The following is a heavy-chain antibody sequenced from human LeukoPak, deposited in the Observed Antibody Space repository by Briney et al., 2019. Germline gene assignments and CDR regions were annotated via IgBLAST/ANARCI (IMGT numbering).Heavy chain of an antibody. Sequence: SQTLSLTCAVSGGSISSGGYSWSWIRQPPGKGLKWIGYIYHSGSTYYNPSLKSRVTISVDRSKNQFSLKLSSVTAADTAVYYCARGDILTGYHDYWGQGTLVTVSS. CDR1: GGSISSGGYS. V-gene: IGHV4-30-2*01. CDR2: IYHSGST. J-gene: IGHJ4*02. D-gene: IGHD3-9*01. CDR3: ARGDILTGYHDY.